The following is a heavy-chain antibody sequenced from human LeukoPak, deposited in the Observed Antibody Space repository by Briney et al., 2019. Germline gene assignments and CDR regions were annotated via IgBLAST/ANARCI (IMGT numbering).Heavy chain of an antibody. J-gene: IGHJ4*02. D-gene: IGHD1-26*01. CDR2: INAGNANT. Sequence: ASVKVSCKASGYTFSTYAIHWVRQAPGQRPEWMGWINAGNANTKYLEKFQGRITITRDTSASTGYMELSSLKSEDTAVYYCARQGGGPYSGSPLAYWGQGTLVTVSS. CDR3: ARQGGGPYSGSPLAY. V-gene: IGHV1-3*01. CDR1: GYTFSTYA.